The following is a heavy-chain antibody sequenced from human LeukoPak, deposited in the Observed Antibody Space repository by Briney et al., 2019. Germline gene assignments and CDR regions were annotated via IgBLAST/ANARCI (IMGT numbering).Heavy chain of an antibody. D-gene: IGHD3-16*02. CDR3: ARGRNYDYVWGSYRYSAFDI. Sequence: GGSLRLSCAASGFTFSSYDMHWVRQATGKGLEWVSAIGTAGDTYYPGSVKGRFTISRENAKNSLYLQMNSLGAGDTAVYYCARGRNYDYVWGSYRYSAFDIWGQGTMVTVSS. V-gene: IGHV3-13*01. J-gene: IGHJ3*02. CDR2: IGTAGDT. CDR1: GFTFSSYD.